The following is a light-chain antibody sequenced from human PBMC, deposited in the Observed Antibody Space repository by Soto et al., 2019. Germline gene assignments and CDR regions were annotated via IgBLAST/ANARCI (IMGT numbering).Light chain of an antibody. CDR1: QSVSSN. Sequence: DIVMTQSPATLSVSPGERATLSCRASQSVSSNLAWDQQRPGQAPRLLIYGASTRATGITARIGGSGSGTEFTLTISSLQSEDFAVYYCQQYNDWPLSFGGGTKVDIK. J-gene: IGKJ4*01. CDR2: GAS. CDR3: QQYNDWPLS. V-gene: IGKV3-15*01.